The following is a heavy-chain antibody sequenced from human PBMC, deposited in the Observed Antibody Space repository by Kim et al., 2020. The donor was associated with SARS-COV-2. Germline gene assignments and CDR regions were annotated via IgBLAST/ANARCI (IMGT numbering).Heavy chain of an antibody. J-gene: IGHJ4*02. CDR3: ARLGYGSGSRGLDY. Sequence: ADSVTGPFTSSRDNAKNSLYLQMNSLRAEDTAVYYCARLGYGSGSRGLDYWGQGTLVTVSS. V-gene: IGHV3-21*01. D-gene: IGHD3-10*01.